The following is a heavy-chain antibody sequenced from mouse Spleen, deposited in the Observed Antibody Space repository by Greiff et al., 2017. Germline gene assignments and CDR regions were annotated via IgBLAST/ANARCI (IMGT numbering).Heavy chain of an antibody. V-gene: IGHV1-76*01. D-gene: IGHD2-1*01. Sequence: QVQLQQSGAELVRPGASVKLSCKASGYTFTDYYINWVKQRPGQGLEWIARIYPGSGNTYYNEKFKGKATLTAEKSSSTAYMQLSSLTSEDSAVYVCARSGDYGNSDYWGQGTTLTVSS. J-gene: IGHJ2*01. CDR1: GYTFTDYY. CDR2: IYPGSGNT. CDR3: ARSGDYGNSDY.